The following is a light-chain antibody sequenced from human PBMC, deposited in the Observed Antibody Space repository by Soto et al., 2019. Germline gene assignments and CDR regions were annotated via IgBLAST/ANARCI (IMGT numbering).Light chain of an antibody. V-gene: IGLV4-69*01. Sequence: QLVLTQSPSASASLGASVKLTCTLTSGHSRYAIAWHQQQPEKGPRYLMKLNSDGSHSKGDGIPDRFSGSSSGAERYLTISSLQSEDEADYYCQTWDTGIRVFGGGTKVTVL. J-gene: IGLJ2*01. CDR3: QTWDTGIRV. CDR1: SGHSRYA. CDR2: LNSDGSH.